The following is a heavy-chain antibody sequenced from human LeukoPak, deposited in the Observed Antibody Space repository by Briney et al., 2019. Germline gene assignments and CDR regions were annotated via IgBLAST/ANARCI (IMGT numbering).Heavy chain of an antibody. J-gene: IGHJ4*02. V-gene: IGHV3-23*01. CDR2: ISGSGGST. CDR1: GFTFSSYA. Sequence: GGSLRLPCAASGFTFSSYAMSWVRQAPGKGLEWVSAISGSGGSTYYADSVKGRFTISRDNSKNTLYLQMNSLRAEDTAVYYCAKGSRPTITIFGVVIIAPVNWGQGTLVTVSS. D-gene: IGHD3-3*01. CDR3: AKGSRPTITIFGVVIIAPVN.